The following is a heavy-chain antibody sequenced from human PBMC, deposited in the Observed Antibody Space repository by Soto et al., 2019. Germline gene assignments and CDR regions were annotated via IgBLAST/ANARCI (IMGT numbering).Heavy chain of an antibody. D-gene: IGHD2-2*01. CDR3: ARYCSSTSCYEDAFDI. V-gene: IGHV4-39*01. Sequence: SETLSLTCTVSGGSISSSSYYWGWIRQPPGKGLEWIGSIYYSGSTYYNPSLKSRVTISVDKSKNQFSLKLGSVTAADTAVYYCARYCSSTSCYEDAFDIWGQGTMVTVSS. CDR1: GGSISSSSYY. J-gene: IGHJ3*02. CDR2: IYYSGST.